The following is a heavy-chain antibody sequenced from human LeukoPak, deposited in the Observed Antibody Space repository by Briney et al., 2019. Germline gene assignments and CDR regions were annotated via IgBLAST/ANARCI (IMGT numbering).Heavy chain of an antibody. CDR2: ISSSGSTM. J-gene: IGHJ6*03. D-gene: IGHD3-3*01. V-gene: IGHV3-11*01. CDR1: GFTFSDYY. Sequence: GGSLRLSCAASGFTFSDYYMSWIRQAPGKGLEWVSYISSSGSTMYYADSVKGRFTISRDNAKNSLYLQMNSLRAEDTAVYYCARDLQGGNYDFWSGYRYYYYYYMDVWGKGTTVTVSS. CDR3: ARDLQGGNYDFWSGYRYYYYYYMDV.